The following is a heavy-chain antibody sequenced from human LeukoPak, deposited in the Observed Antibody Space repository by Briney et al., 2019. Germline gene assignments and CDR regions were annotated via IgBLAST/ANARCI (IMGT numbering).Heavy chain of an antibody. V-gene: IGHV3-23*01. Sequence: GGSLRLSCVASGFTFSAYAMSWVRRAPGKGLEWLSGISASGSSTYYADSVEGRFTISRDNSKNTLYLQMNSLRAEDTAVYYCAKHLGWGPSGSNWFDPWGQGTLVTVSS. D-gene: IGHD6-25*01. CDR3: AKHLGWGPSGSNWFDP. J-gene: IGHJ5*02. CDR2: ISASGSST. CDR1: GFTFSAYA.